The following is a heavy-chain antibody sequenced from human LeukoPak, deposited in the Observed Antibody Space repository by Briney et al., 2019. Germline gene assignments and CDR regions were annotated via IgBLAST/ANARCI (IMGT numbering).Heavy chain of an antibody. J-gene: IGHJ3*02. Sequence: GGSLGLSCAASGFTFSSYSMNWVRQAPGKGLEWVSYISSSSSTIYYADSVKGRFTISRDNAKNSLYLQMNSLRAEDTAVYYCARDPSNTYYDYVWGSSDAFDIWGQGTMVTVSS. CDR2: ISSSSSTI. V-gene: IGHV3-48*01. CDR3: ARDPSNTYYDYVWGSSDAFDI. D-gene: IGHD3-16*01. CDR1: GFTFSSYS.